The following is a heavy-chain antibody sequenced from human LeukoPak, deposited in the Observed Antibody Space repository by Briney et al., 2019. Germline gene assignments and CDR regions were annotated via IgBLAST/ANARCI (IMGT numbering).Heavy chain of an antibody. V-gene: IGHV3-64*01. CDR1: GFTFSDYV. J-gene: IGHJ4*02. CDR2: ISFNGDNT. D-gene: IGHD2-15*01. CDR3: ARSTGYCSGGSCYSDY. Sequence: AGGSQRLSCAASGFTFSDYVMHWVRQAPGKGLEYVSGISFNGDNTYYANSVKGRFTISRDNSKNTLYLQMYSLRAEDMAVYYCARSTGYCSGGSCYSDYWGQGTLVTVSS.